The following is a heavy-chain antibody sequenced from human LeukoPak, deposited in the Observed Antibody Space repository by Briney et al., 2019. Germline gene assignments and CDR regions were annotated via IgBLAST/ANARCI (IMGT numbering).Heavy chain of an antibody. D-gene: IGHD1-26*01. Sequence: PSETLSLTCTVSGGSISSYYWSWIRQPPGKGLEWIGYIYYSGSTNYNPSLKSRVTISVDTSKNQFSLKLSSVTAADTAVYYCARQIGGSYHRKYYFDYWGQGTLVTVSS. CDR3: ARQIGGSYHRKYYFDY. CDR1: GGSISSYY. CDR2: IYYSGST. V-gene: IGHV4-59*08. J-gene: IGHJ4*02.